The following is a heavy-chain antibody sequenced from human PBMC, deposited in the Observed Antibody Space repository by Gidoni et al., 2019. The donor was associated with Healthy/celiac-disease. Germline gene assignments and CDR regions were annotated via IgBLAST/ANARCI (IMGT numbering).Heavy chain of an antibody. CDR2: IRGSGGST. D-gene: IGHD3-16*01. V-gene: IGHV3-23*01. CDR1: GFTFSSYA. J-gene: IGHJ4*02. CDR3: AKGGGALTPYFDY. Sequence: EVQLLESGGGLVQPGGSLRLSCAASGFTFSSYAMSWVRQAPGKGLGWVSAIRGSGGSTYSADPVKGRFTISRDKSKNTLYLQMNSLRAEDTAVYYCAKGGGALTPYFDYWGQGTLVTVSS.